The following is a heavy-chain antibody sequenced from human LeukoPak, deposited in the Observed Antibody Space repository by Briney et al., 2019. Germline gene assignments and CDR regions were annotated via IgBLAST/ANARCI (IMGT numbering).Heavy chain of an antibody. D-gene: IGHD2-15*01. CDR3: AKGSSGAYPETLDY. V-gene: IGHV3-43*01. J-gene: IGHJ4*02. CDR2: ISWDGTST. Sequence: GGSLRLSCAASGFTFDHYTMHWVRQAPGKGLEWVSLISWDGTSTYYAASVKGRFTISRDNSKDSLYLQMNSLRTEDTALYYCAKGSSGAYPETLDYWGQGTLVTVSS. CDR1: GFTFDHYT.